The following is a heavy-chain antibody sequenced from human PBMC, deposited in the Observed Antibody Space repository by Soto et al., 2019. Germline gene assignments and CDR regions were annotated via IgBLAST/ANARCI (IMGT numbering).Heavy chain of an antibody. D-gene: IGHD3-22*01. CDR2: IWYDGSNK. CDR3: ARTYDSSGPFDY. CDR1: GFTFSSYG. J-gene: IGHJ4*02. V-gene: IGHV3-33*01. Sequence: PGGSLRLSCAASGFTFSSYGVHWVRQAPGKGLEWVAVIWYDGSNKYYADSVKGRFTISRDNSKNTLYLQMNSLRAEDTAVYYCARTYDSSGPFDYWGQGTLVTVSS.